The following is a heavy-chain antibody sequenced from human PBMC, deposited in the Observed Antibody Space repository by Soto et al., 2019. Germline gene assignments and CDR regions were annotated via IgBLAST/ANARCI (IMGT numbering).Heavy chain of an antibody. V-gene: IGHV4-59*05. CDR3: ARQKTMSDFWLTADFYYYYMDV. D-gene: IGHD3-3*01. J-gene: IGHJ6*03. CDR1: GGSISSYY. Sequence: PSETLSLTCTVSGGSISSYYWSWIRQTPGKGLEWIGSIYYSGSTYYNPSLKSRVTISVDTSKNQFSLKLSSVTAADTAVYYCARQKTMSDFWLTADFYYYYMDVWGKGTTVTVSS. CDR2: IYYSGST.